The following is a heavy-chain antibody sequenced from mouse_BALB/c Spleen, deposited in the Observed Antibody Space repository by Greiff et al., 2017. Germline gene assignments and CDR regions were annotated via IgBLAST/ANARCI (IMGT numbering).Heavy chain of an antibody. CDR2: IDPANGNT. D-gene: IGHD2-2*01. CDR3: ARGYYYGYTYYAMDY. Sequence: VQLKESGAELVKPGASVKLSCTASGFNIKDTYMHWVKQRPEQGLEWIGRIDPANGNTKYDPKFQGKATITADTSSNTAYLQLSSLTSEDTAVYYCARGYYYGYTYYAMDYWGQGTSVTVSS. J-gene: IGHJ4*01. V-gene: IGHV14-3*02. CDR1: GFNIKDTY.